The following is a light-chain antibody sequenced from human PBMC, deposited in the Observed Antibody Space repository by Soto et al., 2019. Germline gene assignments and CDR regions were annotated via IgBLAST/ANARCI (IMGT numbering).Light chain of an antibody. CDR1: QSISNN. Sequence: EIVLTQAPATLSVSPGEGATLSCRATQSISNNLAWYQQKPGQAPRLLIYAASTRATGTSARFSGSGSGTDFTLSSSSLQSEDSALYYCQQYNKWPRTFGQGTKVDIK. J-gene: IGKJ1*01. V-gene: IGKV3-15*01. CDR2: AAS. CDR3: QQYNKWPRT.